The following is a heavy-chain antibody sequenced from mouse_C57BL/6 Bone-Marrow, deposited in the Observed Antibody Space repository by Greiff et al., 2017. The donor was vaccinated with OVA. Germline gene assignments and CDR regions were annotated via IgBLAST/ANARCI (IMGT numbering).Heavy chain of an antibody. D-gene: IGHD2-3*01. CDR2: FYPGSGSI. CDR3: ARHEDEDGYYLAWFAY. CDR1: GYTFTEYT. Sequence: VQLQQSGAELVKPGASVKLSCKASGYTFTEYTIHWVKQRSGQGLEWIGWFYPGSGSITYNEKFKDKATLTADKSSSTVYMELSRLTSEDSAVYFCARHEDEDGYYLAWFAYWGQGTLVTVSA. V-gene: IGHV1-62-2*01. J-gene: IGHJ3*01.